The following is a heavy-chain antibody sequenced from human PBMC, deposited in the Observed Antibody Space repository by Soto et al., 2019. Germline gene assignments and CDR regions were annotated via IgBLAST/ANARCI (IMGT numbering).Heavy chain of an antibody. CDR1: GGSISSYY. V-gene: IGHV4-59*01. J-gene: IGHJ4*02. CDR2: IYYSGST. Sequence: SETLSLTCTVSGGSISSYYWSWIRQPPGKGLEWIGYIYYSGSTNYNPSLKSRVTISVDTSKNQFSLKLSSVTAADTAVYYCARTDYDSSGHFDYWGQGTLVTVSS. CDR3: ARTDYDSSGHFDY. D-gene: IGHD3-22*01.